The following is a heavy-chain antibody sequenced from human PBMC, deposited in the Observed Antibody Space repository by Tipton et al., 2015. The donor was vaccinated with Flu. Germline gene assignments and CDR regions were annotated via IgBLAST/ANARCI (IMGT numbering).Heavy chain of an antibody. CDR2: INHRGTT. D-gene: IGHD3/OR15-3a*01. CDR3: ARGGGGFMVSGLTLSNHNWFDP. Sequence: TLSLTCAVYGGSFSAYSWSWIRQPPGKGLEWIGEINHRGTTKSNPSLQSRVTISVDTSKNQFSLNLSSVTAADTAVYYCARGGGGFMVSGLTLSNHNWFDPWGQGSLVPVPS. J-gene: IGHJ5*02. V-gene: IGHV4-34*01. CDR1: GGSFSAYS.